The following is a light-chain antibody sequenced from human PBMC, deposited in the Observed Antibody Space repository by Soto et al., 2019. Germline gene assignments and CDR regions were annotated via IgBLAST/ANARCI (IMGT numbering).Light chain of an antibody. CDR3: QQYNGYSTWT. V-gene: IGKV1-5*01. Sequence: DIQLTQSPSTLSASVGDRVTIACRASQNINVWLAWYQQRPGRAPKVLIWDASSLHSGVPSRFSGSGFGTEFTLTISSLQPDDFATYYCQQYNGYSTWTFGQGTKVEIK. CDR2: DAS. J-gene: IGKJ1*01. CDR1: QNINVW.